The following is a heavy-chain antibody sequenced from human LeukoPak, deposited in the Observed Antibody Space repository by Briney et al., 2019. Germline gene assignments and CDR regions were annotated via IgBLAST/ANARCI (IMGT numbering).Heavy chain of an antibody. CDR1: GGSISSYY. V-gene: IGHV4-59*01. D-gene: IGHD3-10*01. Sequence: SETLSLTCTVSGGSISSYYWSWIRQPPGKGLEWIGYIYYSGSTNYNPSLKSRVTISVDTSKNQFSLKLSSVTAADTDVYYCARVRIRVGFIASNYGMDVWGQGTTVTVSS. CDR2: IYYSGST. CDR3: ARVRIRVGFIASNYGMDV. J-gene: IGHJ6*02.